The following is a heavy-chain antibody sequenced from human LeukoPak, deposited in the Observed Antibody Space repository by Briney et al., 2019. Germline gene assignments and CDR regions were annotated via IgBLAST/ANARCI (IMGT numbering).Heavy chain of an antibody. V-gene: IGHV4-30-2*01. Sequence: SQTLSLTCAVSGGSISSGGYSWSWIRQPPGKGLEWIGYIYHSGSTHYNPSLKSRVTISVDRSKDQFSLKLSSVTAADTAVYYCARDRAYRGGDCSHGMDVWGQGTTVTVSS. CDR1: GGSISSGGYS. CDR2: IYHSGST. CDR3: ARDRAYRGGDCSHGMDV. D-gene: IGHD2-21*02. J-gene: IGHJ6*02.